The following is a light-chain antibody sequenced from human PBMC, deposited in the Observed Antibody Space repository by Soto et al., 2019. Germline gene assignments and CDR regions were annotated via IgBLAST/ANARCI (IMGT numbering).Light chain of an antibody. Sequence: DIQMAQSPSTLSASVGDRVTITCRASQTIINWLAWYQQKPGKAPKLLISKASSLESGVPSRFSGSGSGTEFTLTISSLQPDDFATYYCQQYHTNSRTFGQGTKVEIK. V-gene: IGKV1-5*03. CDR2: KAS. CDR1: QTIINW. J-gene: IGKJ1*01. CDR3: QQYHTNSRT.